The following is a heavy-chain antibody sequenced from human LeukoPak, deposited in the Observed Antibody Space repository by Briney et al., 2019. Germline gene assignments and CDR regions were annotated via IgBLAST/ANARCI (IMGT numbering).Heavy chain of an antibody. J-gene: IGHJ4*02. CDR3: ARARGWLQHHIDY. V-gene: IGHV4-34*01. CDR2: INHSGST. Sequence: SETLSLTCAVYGGSFSGYYWSWIRQPPGKGLEWIGEINHSGSTNYNPSLKSRVTISVDTSKNQFSLKLSSVTAADTAVYCCARARGWLQHHIDYWGQGTLVTVSS. D-gene: IGHD5-24*01. CDR1: GGSFSGYY.